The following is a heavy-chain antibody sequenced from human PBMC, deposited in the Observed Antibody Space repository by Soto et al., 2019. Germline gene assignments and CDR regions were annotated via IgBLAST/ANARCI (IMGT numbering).Heavy chain of an antibody. CDR3: ASPYYYASSGYLRYRMDV. J-gene: IGHJ6*02. CDR1: AFTFSRYA. Sequence: SAVQVSWKASAFTFSRYAISWVPQAPGPGFEWMGWIIPIFVTANYAQKFQGRVTITADESTSTAYMELSSLRSEDKAVYYCASPYYYASSGYLRYRMDVWGQGTTVTVSS. CDR2: IIPIFVTA. D-gene: IGHD3-22*01. V-gene: IGHV1-69*13.